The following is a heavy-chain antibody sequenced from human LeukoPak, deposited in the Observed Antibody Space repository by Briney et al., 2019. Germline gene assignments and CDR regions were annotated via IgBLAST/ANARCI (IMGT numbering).Heavy chain of an antibody. D-gene: IGHD3-3*01. J-gene: IGHJ6*04. Sequence: KASETLSLTCTVSGGSISSYYWSWIRQPPGKGLEWIGYIYYSGSTNYNPSLKSRVTISVDTSKNQFSLKLSSVTAADTAVYYCARVPYYDFWSGSSQMDVWGKGTTVTVSS. CDR3: ARVPYYDFWSGSSQMDV. CDR2: IYYSGST. V-gene: IGHV4-59*01. CDR1: GGSISSYY.